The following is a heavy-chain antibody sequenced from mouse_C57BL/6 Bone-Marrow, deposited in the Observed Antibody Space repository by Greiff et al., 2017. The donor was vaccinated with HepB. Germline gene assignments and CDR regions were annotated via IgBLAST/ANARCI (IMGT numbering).Heavy chain of an antibody. D-gene: IGHD1-1*01. Sequence: QVQLQQPGAELVKPGASVKLSCKASGYTFTSYWMQWVKQRPGQGLEWIGEIDPSDSYTNYNQKFKGKATLSVDTSSSTAYMQLSSLTSDDSAVYYCATYGRDYYAMDYWGQGTSVTVSS. CDR2: IDPSDSYT. V-gene: IGHV1-50*01. J-gene: IGHJ4*01. CDR3: ATYGRDYYAMDY. CDR1: GYTFTSYW.